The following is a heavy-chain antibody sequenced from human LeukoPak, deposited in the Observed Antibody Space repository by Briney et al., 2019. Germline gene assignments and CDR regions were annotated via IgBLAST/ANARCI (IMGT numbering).Heavy chain of an antibody. Sequence: GGINTNTGNPTYAQGFIGRFFFSLDTSVNTAYLQISSLETEDTAVYYCVRVYRWLVDAFDVWGQGTMVTVSS. J-gene: IGHJ3*01. CDR3: VRVYRWLVDAFDV. V-gene: IGHV7-4-1*02. D-gene: IGHD6-19*01. CDR2: INTNTGNP.